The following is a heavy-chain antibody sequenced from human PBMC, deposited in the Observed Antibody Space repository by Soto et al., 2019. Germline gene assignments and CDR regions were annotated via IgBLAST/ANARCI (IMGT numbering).Heavy chain of an antibody. Sequence: QVQLQESGPGLVKPSGTLSLTCAVSCGSITSSNWWSWVRQPPGKGLEWIGEVSHTGNTNYIPSLKSRVTISVDKSRNQFSLRLSSVTAADTAVYYCARNRYGGYDFDYWGQGTLVTVSS. CDR3: ARNRYGGYDFDY. D-gene: IGHD5-12*01. V-gene: IGHV4-4*02. CDR1: CGSITSSNW. CDR2: VSHTGNT. J-gene: IGHJ4*02.